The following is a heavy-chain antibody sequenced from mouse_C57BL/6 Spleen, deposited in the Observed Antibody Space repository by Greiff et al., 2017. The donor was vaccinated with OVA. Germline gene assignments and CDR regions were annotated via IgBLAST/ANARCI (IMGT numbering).Heavy chain of an antibody. CDR1: GFNIKDDY. Sequence: VQLQQSGAELVRPGASVKLSCTASGFNIKDDYMHWVKQRPEQGLEWIGWIDPENGDTEYASKFQGKATITADTSSNTANLQLSSLRTEDSAIYVCARVYYGDDDDYWGQGTSVTVSS. CDR3: ARVYYGDDDDY. J-gene: IGHJ4*01. D-gene: IGHD2-2*01. V-gene: IGHV14-4*01. CDR2: IDPENGDT.